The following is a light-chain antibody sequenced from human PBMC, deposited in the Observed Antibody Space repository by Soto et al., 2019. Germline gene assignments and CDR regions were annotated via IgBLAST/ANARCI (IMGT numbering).Light chain of an antibody. V-gene: IGLV1-47*02. CDR1: SSNIGSNY. CDR2: SSN. CDR3: ATWDDSLSGHYV. Sequence: QSVLTQPPSASGTPGQRVTISCSGSSSNIGSNYVCWYQHLPGTAPKLLIYSSNQRPSGVPDRFSGSKSGTSASLAISGLRSEDEADYYCATWDDSLSGHYVFGTGTKGTVL. J-gene: IGLJ1*01.